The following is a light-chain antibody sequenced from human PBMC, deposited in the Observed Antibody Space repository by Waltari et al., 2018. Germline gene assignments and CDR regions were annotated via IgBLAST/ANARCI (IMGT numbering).Light chain of an antibody. CDR3: QHYVSLPAT. J-gene: IGKJ1*01. Sequence: EIVLTQSPGTLSLSPGERATLSCRASQSVSRTLAWYQQKTGPAPRLLIYGESTRATGIPERFSGGGSGTDFSLTISRLEPEDFAVYYCQHYVSLPATFGQGTKVEIK. V-gene: IGKV3-20*01. CDR1: QSVSRT. CDR2: GES.